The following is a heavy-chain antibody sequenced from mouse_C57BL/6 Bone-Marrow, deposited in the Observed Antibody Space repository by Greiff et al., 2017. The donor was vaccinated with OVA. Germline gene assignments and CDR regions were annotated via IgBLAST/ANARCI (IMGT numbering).Heavy chain of an antibody. CDR2: ISSGGDYI. V-gene: IGHV5-9-1*02. CDR3: SRDPYYYGSSSYAMDY. J-gene: IGHJ4*01. D-gene: IGHD1-1*01. CDR1: GFTFSSYA. Sequence: EVQLVESGAGLVKPGGSLKLSCEASGFTFSSYAMSWVRQTPEQRLEWVAYISSGGDYIYYEDNVKGRFTISRDNARNTLYLQVRSLKSEDTAMYYCSRDPYYYGSSSYAMDYWGQGTSVNVSS.